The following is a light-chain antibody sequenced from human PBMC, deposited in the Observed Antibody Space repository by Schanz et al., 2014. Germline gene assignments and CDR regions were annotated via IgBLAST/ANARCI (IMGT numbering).Light chain of an antibody. J-gene: IGLJ2*01. CDR3: CSYAGSSTPVV. V-gene: IGLV2-11*01. CDR1: SSDVGGYNF. CDR2: DVS. Sequence: QSALTQPRSVSGSPGQSVTISCTGTSSDVGGYNFVSWYQQHPGKGPKVMIYDVSKRPSGVPGRFSGSKSGNTASLTISGLQAEDEADYYCCSYAGSSTPVVFGGGTKLTVL.